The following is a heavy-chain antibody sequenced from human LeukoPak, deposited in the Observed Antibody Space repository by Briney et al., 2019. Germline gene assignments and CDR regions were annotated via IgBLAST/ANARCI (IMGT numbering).Heavy chain of an antibody. CDR3: ARDQEQLVKSYNFDY. CDR1: GFTFSSYA. V-gene: IGHV3-30-3*01. Sequence: GGSLRLSCAASGFTFSSYAMHWVRQAPGKGLEWVVVISYDGSNKYYADSVKGRFTISRDNSKNTLYLQMNSLRAEGTAVYYCARDQEQLVKSYNFDYWGQGTLVTVSS. CDR2: ISYDGSNK. J-gene: IGHJ4*02. D-gene: IGHD6-6*01.